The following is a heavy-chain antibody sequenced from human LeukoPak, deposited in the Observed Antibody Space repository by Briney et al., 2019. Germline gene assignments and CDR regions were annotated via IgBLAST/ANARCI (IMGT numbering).Heavy chain of an antibody. V-gene: IGHV3-66*01. Sequence: GGSLRLSCAASGFTVRRNYLSWVRQAPGKGLECVSVIYSGDDTYYADSVKGRFTISRDNSKNTLYLQMNSLRAEDTAVYYCAMRPQTYSSSWYYFDYWGQGTLVTVSS. J-gene: IGHJ4*02. CDR2: IYSGDDT. D-gene: IGHD6-13*01. CDR3: AMRPQTYSSSWYYFDY. CDR1: GFTVRRNY.